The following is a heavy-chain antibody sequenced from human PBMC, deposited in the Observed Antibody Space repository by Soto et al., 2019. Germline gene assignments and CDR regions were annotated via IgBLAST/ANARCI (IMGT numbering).Heavy chain of an antibody. CDR1: ELTLSSSA. CDR3: ARGDRNEYNCYTMDV. Sequence: GGYLRLSCAASELTLSSSAMSWVRQAPGKGLEWVSGISSSGAITYHANSVKGRFTISRDNARNSLYLLMNSLRAEDTAIYYCARGDRNEYNCYTMDVCGQGTTVPVS. J-gene: IGHJ6*03. CDR2: ISSSGAIT. V-gene: IGHV3-23*01.